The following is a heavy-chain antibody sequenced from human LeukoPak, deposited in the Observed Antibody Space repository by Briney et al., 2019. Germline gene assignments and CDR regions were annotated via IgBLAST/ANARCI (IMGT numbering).Heavy chain of an antibody. CDR2: IYYSGST. CDR1: GGSISSHY. CDR3: ARAEWELRYYYYMDV. J-gene: IGHJ6*03. V-gene: IGHV4-59*11. D-gene: IGHD1-26*01. Sequence: SETLSLTCTVSGGSISSHYWSWIRQPPGKGLEWIGYIYYSGSTNYNPSLKSRVTISVDTSKNQFSLKLSSVPAADTAVYYCARAEWELRYYYYMDVWGKGTMVTVSS.